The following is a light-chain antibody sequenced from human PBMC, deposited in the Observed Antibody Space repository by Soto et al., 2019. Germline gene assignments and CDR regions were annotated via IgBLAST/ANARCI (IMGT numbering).Light chain of an antibody. CDR2: GNN. CDR1: SSNIGAGYD. J-gene: IGLJ3*02. CDR3: QSYDSSLTGYWV. Sequence: QPVLTQPPSVSGAPGQRLTISCTGSSSNIGAGYDVHWYQHLPGTAPKLLIYGNNNRPSGVPDRFSGSKSGTSASLAITGLQAEDEADYYCQSYDSSLTGYWVFGGGTKLTVL. V-gene: IGLV1-40*01.